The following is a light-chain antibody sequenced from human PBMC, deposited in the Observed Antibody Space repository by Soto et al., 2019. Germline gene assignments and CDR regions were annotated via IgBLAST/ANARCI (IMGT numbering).Light chain of an antibody. CDR1: QNLLHSNGYNY. Sequence: DIVMTQSPLCLPVTPGEPASISCRSSQNLLHSNGYNYLDWYLQKPGQSPQLLIFLGSNRASGVPDRFSGSGSGTDFTLKISRVEAEDVGVYYCMQSLQTPLTFGGGTKVESK. J-gene: IGKJ4*01. CDR2: LGS. CDR3: MQSLQTPLT. V-gene: IGKV2-28*01.